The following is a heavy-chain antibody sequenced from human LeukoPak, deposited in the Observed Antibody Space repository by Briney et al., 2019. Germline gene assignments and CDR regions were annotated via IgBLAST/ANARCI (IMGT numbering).Heavy chain of an antibody. CDR3: AIDKRSSSWYDFQH. D-gene: IGHD6-13*01. CDR2: LSGDGGST. V-gene: IGHV3-43*02. CDR1: GFTFDDYA. Sequence: PGGTLRLSSAASGFTFDDYAMHWVPQAPGKGLEWVSLLSGDGGSTYYADSVKGRFTISRDNSKNSLYLQMNRLRTEDTVLYYCAIDKRSSSWYDFQHWGQGTLVTVSS. J-gene: IGHJ1*01.